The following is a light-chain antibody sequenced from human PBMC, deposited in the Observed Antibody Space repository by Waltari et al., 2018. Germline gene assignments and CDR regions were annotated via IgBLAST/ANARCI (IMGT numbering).Light chain of an antibody. Sequence: SFELTQTSSFSVSPGPTVRITCSGDVLAHKYARWFQQKPGQAPVLIISRDTERPSGIPERFSGSSSGTTVTLTIRGAQAEDEADYYCYAAADNNLGVFGGGTKVTVL. CDR3: YAAADNNLGV. CDR1: VLAHKY. J-gene: IGLJ3*02. V-gene: IGLV3-27*01. CDR2: RDT.